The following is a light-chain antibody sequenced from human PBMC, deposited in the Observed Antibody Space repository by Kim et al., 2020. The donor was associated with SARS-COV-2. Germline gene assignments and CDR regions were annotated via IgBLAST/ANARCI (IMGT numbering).Light chain of an antibody. V-gene: IGLV3-1*01. CDR3: QAWDSSTVV. CDR1: KLEDKY. J-gene: IGLJ2*01. Sequence: SGSPGQTASISCSGDKLEDKYVSWFQQKSGQSPVLIIYQNRRRPSGIPERFSGSNSGNTATLTISGTQAIDEADYYCQAWDSSTVVFGGGTQLTVL. CDR2: QNR.